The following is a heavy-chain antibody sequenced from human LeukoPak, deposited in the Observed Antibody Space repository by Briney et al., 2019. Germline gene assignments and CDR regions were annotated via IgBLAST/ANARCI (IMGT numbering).Heavy chain of an antibody. D-gene: IGHD3-3*01. J-gene: IGHJ4*02. CDR1: GGSISSSSYY. Sequence: SETLSLTCTVSGGSISSSSYYWGWIRQPPGKGLAWIGSIYYSGSTYYNPSLKSRVTISVDTSKNQFSLKLSSVTAADTAVYYCGRHKRFGVVILYYFDYWGQGTLVTVSS. CDR2: IYYSGST. V-gene: IGHV4-39*01. CDR3: GRHKRFGVVILYYFDY.